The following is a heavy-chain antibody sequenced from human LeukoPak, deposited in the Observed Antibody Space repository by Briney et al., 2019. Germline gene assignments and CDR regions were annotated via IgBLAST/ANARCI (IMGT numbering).Heavy chain of an antibody. CDR2: IKHDGSEK. D-gene: IGHD2-2*01. CDR3: ARITNHAFDI. V-gene: IGHV3-7*05. CDR1: GITFSSYW. J-gene: IGHJ3*02. Sequence: GGSLRLSCAASGITFSSYWMTWVRQVPGKGLEWVASIKHDGSEKYYVDSVTGRFTISRDNARNSLYLQMTSLRAEDTAVYYCARITNHAFDIWGQGTMVTVSS.